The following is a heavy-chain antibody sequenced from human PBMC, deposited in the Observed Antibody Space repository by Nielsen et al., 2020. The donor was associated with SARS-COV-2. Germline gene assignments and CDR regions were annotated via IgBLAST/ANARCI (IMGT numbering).Heavy chain of an antibody. CDR3: ARDWSRAFDV. J-gene: IGHJ3*01. Sequence: GGSLRLSCVASGLTFDDHSMHWVRPVQGKGREWVDDIKPDGSEKVYVDSVKGRFTISRDNAKNSMSLQMNSLRVEDTAVYYCARDWSRAFDVWGQGTMVTVSS. CDR1: GLTFDDHS. V-gene: IGHV3-7*01. CDR2: IKPDGSEK.